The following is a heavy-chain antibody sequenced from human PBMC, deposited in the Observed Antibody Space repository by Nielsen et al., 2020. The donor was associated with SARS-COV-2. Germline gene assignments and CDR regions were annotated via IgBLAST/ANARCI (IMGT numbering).Heavy chain of an antibody. V-gene: IGHV4-34*01. J-gene: IGHJ6*02. CDR3: ARSHTAPGGRDYYYGMDV. CDR1: GGSFSGYY. CDR2: INHSGST. Sequence: SETLSLTCAVYGGSFSGYYWSWIRQPPGKGLEWIGEINHSGSTNYNPSLKSRVTISVDTSKNQLSLKLSSVTAADTAVYYCARSHTAPGGRDYYYGMDVWGQGTTVTVSS. D-gene: IGHD5-18*01.